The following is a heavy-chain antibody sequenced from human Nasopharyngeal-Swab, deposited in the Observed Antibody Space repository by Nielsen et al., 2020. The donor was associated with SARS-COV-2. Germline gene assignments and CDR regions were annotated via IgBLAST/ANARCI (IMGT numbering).Heavy chain of an antibody. Sequence: GGSLRLSCAASGFTFSSYWMSWVRQAPGKGLEWVANIKQDGSEKYYVDSVTGRFTISRDDDKNSLYLQMNSLRAEDTAVYYCARDKNFKAAAGTRVWFDPWGQGTLVTVSS. CDR3: ARDKNFKAAAGTRVWFDP. CDR2: IKQDGSEK. CDR1: GFTFSSYW. J-gene: IGHJ5*02. D-gene: IGHD6-13*01. V-gene: IGHV3-7*01.